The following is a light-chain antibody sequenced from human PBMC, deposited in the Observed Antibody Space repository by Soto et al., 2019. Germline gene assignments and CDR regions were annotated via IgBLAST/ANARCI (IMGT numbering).Light chain of an antibody. Sequence: VVFTQSPVTLSLSPCERSTLSCRSSQSVSSYLAWYQQKPGQAPRLLIYDASNRATGIPARFSGSGSGTDFTLTISSLEPEDFAVYYCQQRSNWAITFGQGTRLEV. J-gene: IGKJ5*01. CDR2: DAS. CDR3: QQRSNWAIT. CDR1: QSVSSY. V-gene: IGKV3-11*01.